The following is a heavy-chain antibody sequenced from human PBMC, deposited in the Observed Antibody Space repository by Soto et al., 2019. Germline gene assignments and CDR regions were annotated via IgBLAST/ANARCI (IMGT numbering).Heavy chain of an antibody. J-gene: IGHJ5*02. Sequence: GSLRLSCAASGFTFSSYSMNWGRQAPGKGLEWVSSISSSSSYIYYADSVKGRFTISRDNAKNSLYLQMNSLRAEDTAVYYCARETIAAESPNWFDPWGQGTLVTVSS. CDR1: GFTFSSYS. CDR2: ISSSSSYI. CDR3: ARETIAAESPNWFDP. D-gene: IGHD6-13*01. V-gene: IGHV3-21*01.